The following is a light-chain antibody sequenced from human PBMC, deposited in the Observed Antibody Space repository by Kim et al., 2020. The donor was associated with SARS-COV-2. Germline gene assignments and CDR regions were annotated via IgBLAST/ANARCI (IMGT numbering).Light chain of an antibody. V-gene: IGLV3-1*01. CDR1: KLGDKY. CDR2: QDS. CDR3: QAWDSSTVV. Sequence: SYELTQPPPVSVSPGQTASITCSGDKLGDKYACWYQQKPGQSPVLVIYQDSKRTSGIPERFSGSNSGNTATLTISGTQAMDEADYYCQAWDSSTVVFGGGTQLTVL. J-gene: IGLJ2*01.